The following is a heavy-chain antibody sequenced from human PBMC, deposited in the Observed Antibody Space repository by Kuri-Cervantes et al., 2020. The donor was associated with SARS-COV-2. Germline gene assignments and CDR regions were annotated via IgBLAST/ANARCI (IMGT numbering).Heavy chain of an antibody. CDR1: GYTFTSYG. D-gene: IGHD5-24*01. J-gene: IGHJ4*02. CDR2: ISAYNGNT. V-gene: IGHV1-18*04. CDR3: ARENLIDGYHDGCFDY. Sequence: ASVKVSCKASGYTFTSYGISWVRQAPGQGLEWMGWISAYNGNTNYAQKLQGRVTMTTDTSTSTAYMELSSLRSEDTAVYYCARENLIDGYHDGCFDYWGQGTLVTSPQ.